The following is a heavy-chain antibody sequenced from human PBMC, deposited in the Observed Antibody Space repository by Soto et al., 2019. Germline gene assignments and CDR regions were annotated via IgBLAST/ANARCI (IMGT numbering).Heavy chain of an antibody. CDR2: INPSGGST. Sequence: GASVKVSCKASGYTFTSYYMHWVRQAPGQGLEWMGIINPSGGSTSYAQKFQGRVTMTRDTSTSTVYMELSSLRSEDTAVYYCARDYDILTGLSNYYYGMDVWGQGTTVTVSS. CDR1: GYTFTSYY. V-gene: IGHV1-46*01. D-gene: IGHD3-9*01. J-gene: IGHJ6*02. CDR3: ARDYDILTGLSNYYYGMDV.